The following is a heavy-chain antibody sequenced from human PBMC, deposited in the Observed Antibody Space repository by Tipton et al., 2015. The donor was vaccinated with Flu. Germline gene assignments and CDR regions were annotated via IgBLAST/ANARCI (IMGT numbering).Heavy chain of an antibody. V-gene: IGHV4-38-2*02. CDR1: GYSISRGYY. D-gene: IGHD3-10*01. J-gene: IGHJ5*02. Sequence: TLSLTCTVSGYSISRGYYWGWIRQPPGKGLEWIGSIYHSGSTYYNPSLKSRVTISVDTSKNQFSLKLSSVTAADTAVYYCARGTLWFGDTSGWFDPWGQGTLVTVSS. CDR2: IYHSGST. CDR3: ARGTLWFGDTSGWFDP.